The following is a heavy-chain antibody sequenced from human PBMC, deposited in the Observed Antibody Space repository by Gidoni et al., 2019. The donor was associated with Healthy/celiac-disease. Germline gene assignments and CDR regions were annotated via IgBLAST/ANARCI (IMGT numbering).Heavy chain of an antibody. D-gene: IGHD3-10*01. J-gene: IGHJ4*02. CDR2: ISSNEGST. V-gene: IGHV3-64D*06. CDR1: GFTLSSYA. CDR3: VKDPRYDSGSYYSDY. Sequence: EVQLVESGGGLVQPGGSVRLPCSASGFTLSSYAMLWVRQAPGKGLEYVAAISSNEGSTYYADSVEGRFTISRDNSKNTLYLQMSSLRTEDTAVYYCVKDPRYDSGSYYSDYWGQGTLVTVSS.